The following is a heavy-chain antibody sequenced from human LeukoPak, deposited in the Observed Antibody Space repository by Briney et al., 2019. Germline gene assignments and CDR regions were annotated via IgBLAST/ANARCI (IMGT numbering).Heavy chain of an antibody. CDR1: GFTLSNYG. CDR3: AKEYGYTYGEFDY. CDR2: IRYDGSNK. D-gene: IGHD5-18*01. Sequence: GGSLRLSCAASGFTLSNYGMHWVRQAPGKGLEWVAFIRYDGSNKYYADSVKGRLTISRDNSKNTLSLQMNSLRAEDTAVYYCAKEYGYTYGEFDYWGQGTLVTVSS. J-gene: IGHJ4*02. V-gene: IGHV3-30*02.